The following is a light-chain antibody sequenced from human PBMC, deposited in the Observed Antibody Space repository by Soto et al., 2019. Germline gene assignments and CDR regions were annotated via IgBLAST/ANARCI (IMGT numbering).Light chain of an antibody. CDR2: GAS. V-gene: IGKV3-20*01. CDR1: QSVSSSY. Sequence: EIVLTQSPGTLSLSPGERATLSCRASQSVSSSYLAWYQQKPGQAPRLLIYGASSRATGIPDRFSGSGSGADFTHTIRRLEPEDFAVYYCQQNGSSPPYTFGQGTKLEIK. CDR3: QQNGSSPPYT. J-gene: IGKJ2*01.